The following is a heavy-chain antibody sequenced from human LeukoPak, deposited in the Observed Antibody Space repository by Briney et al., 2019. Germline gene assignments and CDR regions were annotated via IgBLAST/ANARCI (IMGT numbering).Heavy chain of an antibody. CDR3: ARDNSVGDNAWWFDP. CDR2: INLTGGST. D-gene: IGHD1-26*01. Sequence: ASVNVSCKASGYTFTSYDINWVRQATGQGLEWMGLINLTGGSTGYAQKFQGRVTMTRDMSTSTDYMELSSLRSEDTAIYYCARDNSVGDNAWWFDPWGQGTLVTVSS. J-gene: IGHJ5*02. CDR1: GYTFTSYD. V-gene: IGHV1-46*01.